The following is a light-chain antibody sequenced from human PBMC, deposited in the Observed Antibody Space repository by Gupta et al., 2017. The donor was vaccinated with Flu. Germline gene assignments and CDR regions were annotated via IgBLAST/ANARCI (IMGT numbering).Light chain of an antibody. CDR1: SSDVGGYNY. J-gene: IGLJ3*02. Sequence: QSALTQPASVSGSPGQAITIYCTGTSSDVGGYNYVSWYQQHPGKAPKLMIYGVTNRPSGVSNRFSGSKPGNTASLTISGLQAEDEADYYCSSYTTSSSLERVLGGGTKLTVL. V-gene: IGLV2-14*01. CDR2: GVT. CDR3: SSYTTSSSLERV.